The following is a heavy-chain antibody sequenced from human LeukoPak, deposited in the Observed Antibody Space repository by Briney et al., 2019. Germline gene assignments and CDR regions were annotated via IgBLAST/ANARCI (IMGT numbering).Heavy chain of an antibody. V-gene: IGHV3-21*01. CDR2: ISSSSSYI. D-gene: IGHD2-15*01. J-gene: IGHJ4*02. CDR1: GFTFSSYS. CDR3: ARSVVVVAAIGY. Sequence: GGSLRLSCAASGFTFSSYSMNWVRQAPGKGLEWVSSISSSSSYIYYADSVKGPFTISRDNDKNTLYLQMTSLRAEATAVYYCARSVVVVAAIGYWGQGTLVTVSS.